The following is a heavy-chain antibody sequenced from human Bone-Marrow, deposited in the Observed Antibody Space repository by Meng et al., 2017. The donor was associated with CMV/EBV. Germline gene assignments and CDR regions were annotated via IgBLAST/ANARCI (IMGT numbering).Heavy chain of an antibody. CDR1: GFTFSSYG. J-gene: IGHJ6*02. D-gene: IGHD4-17*01. CDR2: INHSGST. V-gene: IGHV4-34*01. Sequence: GSLRLSCAASGFTFSSYGMHWVRQAPGKGLEWIGEINHSGSTNYNPSLKSRVTISVDTSKNQFSLKLSSVTAADTAVYYCARDLTVTGTILLRYGRRGGMDVWGQGTTVTVSS. CDR3: ARDLTVTGTILLRYGRRGGMDV.